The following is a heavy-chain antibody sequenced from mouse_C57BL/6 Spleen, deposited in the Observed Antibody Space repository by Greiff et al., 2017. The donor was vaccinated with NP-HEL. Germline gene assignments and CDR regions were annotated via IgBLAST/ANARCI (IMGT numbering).Heavy chain of an antibody. D-gene: IGHD1-1*01. CDR3: TTGGDGSSPFDY. CDR1: GFNIKDDY. CDR2: IDPENGDT. J-gene: IGHJ2*01. Sequence: VQLKESGAELVRPGASVKLSCTASGFNIKDDYMHWVKQRPEQGLEWIGWIDPENGDTEYASKFQGKATITADTSSNTAYLQLSSLTSEDTAVYYCTTGGDGSSPFDYWGQGTTLTVSS. V-gene: IGHV14-4*01.